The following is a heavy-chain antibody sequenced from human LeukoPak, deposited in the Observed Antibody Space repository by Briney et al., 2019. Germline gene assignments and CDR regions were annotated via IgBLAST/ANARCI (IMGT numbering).Heavy chain of an antibody. CDR2: ISASGGST. CDR3: ATHQGENAEYFQH. V-gene: IGHV3-23*01. CDR1: GFTFRSYA. J-gene: IGHJ1*01. Sequence: GGSLRLSCAASGFTFRSYAMSGVRQAPGEGLEWVSSISASGGSTYYADSVKGRFTISRDNSKNTLYLQMNGLRAEDTSVYYCATHQGENAEYFQHWGQGTLVTVSS.